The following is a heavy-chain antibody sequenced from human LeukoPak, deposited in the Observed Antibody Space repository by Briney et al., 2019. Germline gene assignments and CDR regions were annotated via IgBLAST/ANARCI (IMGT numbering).Heavy chain of an antibody. J-gene: IGHJ4*02. CDR2: ISHDGSNK. CDR3: AREHYDSSFDY. Sequence: GGSLRLSCVASGFTFSSNGMHWVRQAPGKGLEWVAVISHDGSNKYYIDSVKGRFTISRDNSKNTLDLQMNSLRAEDTAVYYCAREHYDSSFDYWGQGTLVTVSS. D-gene: IGHD3-22*01. V-gene: IGHV3-30*03. CDR1: GFTFSSNG.